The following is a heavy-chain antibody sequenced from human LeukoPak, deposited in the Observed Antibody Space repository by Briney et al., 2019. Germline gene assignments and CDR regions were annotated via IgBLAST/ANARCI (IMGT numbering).Heavy chain of an antibody. J-gene: IGHJ4*02. CDR1: GFTFSSYS. CDR3: ASWEWFLSHY. Sequence: GGSLRLSCAASGFTFSSYSMNWVRQAPGMGLEWVSSISSSSSYIYYADSVKGRFTISRDNAKNSLYLQMNSLRAEDTAVYYCASWEWFLSHYWGQGTLDTVSS. D-gene: IGHD3-3*01. CDR2: ISSSSSYI. V-gene: IGHV3-21*01.